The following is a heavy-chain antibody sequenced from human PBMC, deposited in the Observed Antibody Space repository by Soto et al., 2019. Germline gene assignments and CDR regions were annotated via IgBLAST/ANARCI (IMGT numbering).Heavy chain of an antibody. CDR2: ISAYNGNT. D-gene: IGHD3-10*01. J-gene: IGHJ5*01. Sequence: ASVKVSCKDSGYTFTSYGISWVRQAPGQVLEWMGLISAYNGNTNYAQKLQGRVTITTDTSPSTAYMELRSLRSDDTAMYYCARHEMFRAQWFGDPSAVLDTWGHGTPVTASS. CDR3: ARHEMFRAQWFGDPSAVLDT. V-gene: IGHV1-18*01. CDR1: GYTFTSYG.